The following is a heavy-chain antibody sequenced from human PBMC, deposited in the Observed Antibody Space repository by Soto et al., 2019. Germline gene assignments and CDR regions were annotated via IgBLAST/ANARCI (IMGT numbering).Heavy chain of an antibody. D-gene: IGHD2-2*01. J-gene: IGHJ6*02. V-gene: IGHV1-2*02. CDR3: ARERYQVISDGMDV. CDR2: STPETGGT. Sequence: QVQLVQSGADVKTPGASVRVSCKASGYTFTGYYVHWVREAPVQGLEWMGWSTPETGGTSYAQKFQGRVTLSRDTYINTAYLELSRLRFDAAAVYFCARERYQVISDGMDVGGQGPTVTVSS. CDR1: GYTFTGYY.